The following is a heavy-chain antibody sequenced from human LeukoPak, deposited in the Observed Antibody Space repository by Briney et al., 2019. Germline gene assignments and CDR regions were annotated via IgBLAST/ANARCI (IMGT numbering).Heavy chain of an antibody. CDR1: GGSISSSSYY. CDR3: ARDKTSTWEYNWFDP. D-gene: IGHD1-26*01. J-gene: IGHJ5*02. V-gene: IGHV4-39*07. CDR2: IYYSGST. Sequence: PSETLSLTCSVSGGSISSSSYYWGWIRQPPGKGLEWIASIYYSGSTYYNPSLKSRVTISVDTPKNQFSLKLSSVTAADTAVYYCARDKTSTWEYNWFDPWGQGTQVTVSS.